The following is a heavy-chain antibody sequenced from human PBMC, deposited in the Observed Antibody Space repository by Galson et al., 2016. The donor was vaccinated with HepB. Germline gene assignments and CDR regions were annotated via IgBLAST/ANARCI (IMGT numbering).Heavy chain of an antibody. V-gene: IGHV4-34*01. D-gene: IGHD2/OR15-2a*01. CDR2: INHSGST. J-gene: IGHJ6*02. CDR3: ARATTYYGMDV. CDR1: DGSLTSYY. Sequence: SETLSLTCVVSDGSLTSYYWSWIRQPPGKGLEWIGEINHSGSTKYQSSLKSRVTISGDTSKSEVSLKVSSVTAADSAVYYCARATTYYGMDVWGQGTTVTVSS.